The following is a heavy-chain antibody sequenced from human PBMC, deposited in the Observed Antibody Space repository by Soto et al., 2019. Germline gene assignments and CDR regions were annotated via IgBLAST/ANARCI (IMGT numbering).Heavy chain of an antibody. V-gene: IGHV1-69*13. CDR1: GGTFSSYA. CDR2: IIPIFGTA. Sequence: SVKVSCKASGGTFSSYAISWVRQAPGQGLEWMGGIIPIFGTANYAQKFQGRVTITADESTSTAYMELSSLRSEDTAVYYCASGIAVAGPDLYYYYGMDVWGQGTTVTVSS. J-gene: IGHJ6*02. CDR3: ASGIAVAGPDLYYYYGMDV. D-gene: IGHD6-19*01.